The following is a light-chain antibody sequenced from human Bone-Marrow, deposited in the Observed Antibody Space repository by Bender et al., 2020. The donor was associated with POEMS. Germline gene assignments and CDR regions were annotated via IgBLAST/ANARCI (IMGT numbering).Light chain of an antibody. J-gene: IGLJ3*02. Sequence: QSVLSQPPSASGTPGQRVTISCSGSSSNIGSNYVYWYRQLPGTAPTLLIYKNNQRPSGVPDRFSGSKSGTSASLAISGLRSEDEADYYCAAWDDTLSGRVFGGGTKVTVL. CDR2: KNN. CDR1: SSNIGSNY. CDR3: AAWDDTLSGRV. V-gene: IGLV1-47*01.